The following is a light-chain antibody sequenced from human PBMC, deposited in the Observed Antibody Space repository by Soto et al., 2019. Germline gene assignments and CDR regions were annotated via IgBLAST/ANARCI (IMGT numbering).Light chain of an antibody. V-gene: IGKV1-39*01. Sequence: DIQITQSPASLSASVGDRFTVPCRASQIIATYLNWYQQQPGKAPKLLIYAASTLQSGVPSRFSGSGSGTDFTLTISSLQPEDFATYYCQQSSGIPYTFGQGTKAEIK. J-gene: IGKJ2*01. CDR2: AAS. CDR1: QIIATY. CDR3: QQSSGIPYT.